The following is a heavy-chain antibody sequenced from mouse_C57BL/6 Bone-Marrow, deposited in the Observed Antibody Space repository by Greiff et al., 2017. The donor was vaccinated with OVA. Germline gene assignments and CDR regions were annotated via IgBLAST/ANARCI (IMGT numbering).Heavy chain of an antibody. V-gene: IGHV1-81*01. CDR1: GYTFTSYG. CDR3: ARRGNYGSSTFAY. D-gene: IGHD1-1*01. CDR2: IYPRSGNT. J-gene: IGHJ3*01. Sequence: VKLVESGAELARPGASVKLSCKASGYTFTSYGISWVKQRTGQGLEWIGEIYPRSGNTYYNEKFKGKATLTADKSSSTAYMELRSLTSEDSAVYFCARRGNYGSSTFAYWGQGTLVTVSA.